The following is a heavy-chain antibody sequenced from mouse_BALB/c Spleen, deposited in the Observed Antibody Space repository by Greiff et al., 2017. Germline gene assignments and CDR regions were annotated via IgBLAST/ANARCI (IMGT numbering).Heavy chain of an antibody. D-gene: IGHD2-3*01. V-gene: IGHV1-9*01. Sequence: QVQLKESGAELMKPGASVKISCKATGYTFSSYWIEWVKQRPGHGLEWIGEILPGSGSTNYNEKFKGKATFTADTSSNTAYMQLSSLTSEDSAVYYCARRQGYYVRAMDYWGQGTSVTVSS. CDR2: ILPGSGST. J-gene: IGHJ4*01. CDR3: ARRQGYYVRAMDY. CDR1: GYTFSSYW.